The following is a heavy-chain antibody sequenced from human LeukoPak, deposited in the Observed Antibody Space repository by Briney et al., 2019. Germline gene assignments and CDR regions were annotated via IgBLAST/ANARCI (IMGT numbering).Heavy chain of an antibody. Sequence: GGSLRLSCAASGFSISNSAMSWVRQAPGKGLEWVSLIVASSGSTFYADSVKGRFTISRDSSKNTLYLQMSSLRAEDMTVYYCAKGAYDYIEMGYFDYWGQGTLVTVSS. D-gene: IGHD5-12*01. CDR3: AKGAYDYIEMGYFDY. V-gene: IGHV3-23*01. J-gene: IGHJ4*02. CDR2: IVASSGST. CDR1: GFSISNSA.